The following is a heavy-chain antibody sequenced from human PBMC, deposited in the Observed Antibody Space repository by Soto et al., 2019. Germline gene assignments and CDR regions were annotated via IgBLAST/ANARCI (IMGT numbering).Heavy chain of an antibody. CDR3: ARERGDYCSGGSCYAFDI. CDR1: GFTVSSNY. D-gene: IGHD2-15*01. Sequence: EVQLVESGGGLVQPGGSLRLSCAASGFTVSSNYMSWVRQAPGKGLEWVSVIYSGGSTYYADSVKGRFTISRHNSKNTMYLQMNSLRAEDTAVYYCARERGDYCSGGSCYAFDIWGQGTMVTVSS. CDR2: IYSGGST. J-gene: IGHJ3*02. V-gene: IGHV3-53*04.